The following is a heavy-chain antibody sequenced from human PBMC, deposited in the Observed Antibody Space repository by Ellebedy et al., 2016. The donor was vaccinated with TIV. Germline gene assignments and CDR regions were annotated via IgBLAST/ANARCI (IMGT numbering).Heavy chain of an antibody. J-gene: IGHJ4*02. V-gene: IGHV5-51*01. Sequence: KVSCXGSGYSFTSYWIGWVRQMPGKGLEWMGIIYPGDSDTRYSPSFQGHVTISADKSISTAYLQWSSLKASDTAMYYCATLTPGTMVRGVSQKGGVPDYWGQGTLVTVSS. D-gene: IGHD3-10*01. CDR2: IYPGDSDT. CDR3: ATLTPGTMVRGVSQKGGVPDY. CDR1: GYSFTSYW.